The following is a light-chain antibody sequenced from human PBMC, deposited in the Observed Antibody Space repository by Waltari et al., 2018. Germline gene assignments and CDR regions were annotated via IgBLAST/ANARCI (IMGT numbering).Light chain of an antibody. Sequence: QSVLTQPPSASGTPGQRVTISCSGSSSNIGSNTVNWYQQLPGTAPKLLIYSNNQRPSGVPDRFPGPKSGTSASLAISGLQSEDEADYYCAAWDDSLNGWVFGGGTKLTVL. CDR2: SNN. J-gene: IGLJ3*02. CDR3: AAWDDSLNGWV. V-gene: IGLV1-44*01. CDR1: SSNIGSNT.